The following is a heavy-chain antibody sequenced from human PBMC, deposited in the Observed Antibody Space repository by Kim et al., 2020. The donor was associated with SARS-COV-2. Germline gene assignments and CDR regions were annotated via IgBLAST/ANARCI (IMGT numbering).Heavy chain of an antibody. Sequence: GGSLRLSCAVSGFIVRDSYMNWVRQAPGKGLEWVSVIYSGGTTYYADSVKGRFIISRDNSKNTLYLQMNNLRAEDAAVYYCARLYGSGSYYAFNWGQGTRVTVCS. CDR1: GFIVRDSY. D-gene: IGHD3-10*01. CDR3: ARLYGSGSYYAFN. J-gene: IGHJ4*02. V-gene: IGHV3-53*01. CDR2: IYSGGTT.